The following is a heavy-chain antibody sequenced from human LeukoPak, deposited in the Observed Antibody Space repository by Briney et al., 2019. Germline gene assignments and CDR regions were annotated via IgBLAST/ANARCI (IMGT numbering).Heavy chain of an antibody. D-gene: IGHD3-10*01. CDR1: GGSISSYY. V-gene: IGHV4-59*01. J-gene: IGHJ3*02. Sequence: SETLSLTCTVSGGSISSYYWSWIRQPPGKGLEWIGYIYYSGSTNYNPSLKSRVTISVDTSKNQFSLKLSSVTAADMAVYYCARVRFGGDAFDIWGQGTMVTVSS. CDR2: IYYSGST. CDR3: ARVRFGGDAFDI.